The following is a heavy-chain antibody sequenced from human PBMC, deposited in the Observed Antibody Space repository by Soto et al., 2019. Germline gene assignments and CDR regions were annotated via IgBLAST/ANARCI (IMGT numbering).Heavy chain of an antibody. V-gene: IGHV1-69*06. J-gene: IGHJ4*02. CDR1: GGTFSSYA. CDR2: IIPIFGTA. Sequence: ASVKVSCKASGGTFSSYAISWVRQAPGQGLEWMGGIIPIFGTANYAQKFQGRVMITADKSTSTAYMELSSLRSEDTAVYYCARCRLDCSGGSCYSTEFDYWGQGTLVTVSS. D-gene: IGHD2-15*01. CDR3: ARCRLDCSGGSCYSTEFDY.